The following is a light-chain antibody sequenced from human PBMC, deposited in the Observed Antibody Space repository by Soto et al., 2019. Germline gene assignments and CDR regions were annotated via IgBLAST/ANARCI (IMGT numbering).Light chain of an antibody. J-gene: IGKJ3*01. V-gene: IGKV3-20*01. CDR2: GAS. Sequence: EIVLTQSPGTLSLSPGERATLSCRASQSFSSSYLAWYQQTPGQAPRLLIYGASSSATGIPDRFSGSGSCTDFTLTISSLEPEDVAVYYCQHYGSALFTFGPGTKVNVK. CDR3: QHYGSALFT. CDR1: QSFSSSY.